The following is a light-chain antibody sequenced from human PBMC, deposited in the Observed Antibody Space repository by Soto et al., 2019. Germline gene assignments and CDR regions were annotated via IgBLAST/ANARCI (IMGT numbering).Light chain of an antibody. V-gene: IGLV2-14*01. J-gene: IGLJ1*01. CDR3: SSYTSSSTL. CDR1: SSDVGSYNY. CDR2: DVS. Sequence: QSVLTQPASVSGSPGQSITISCTGTSSDVGSYNYVSWHQQHPGKAPKLMIYDVSNRPSGVSNRFSGSKSGNTASLTISGLQAEDEADYYCSSYTSSSTLFGTGTKVTVL.